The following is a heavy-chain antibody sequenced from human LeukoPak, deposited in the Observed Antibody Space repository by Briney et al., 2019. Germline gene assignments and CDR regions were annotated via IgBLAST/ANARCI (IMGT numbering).Heavy chain of an antibody. CDR2: ISSSSSYI. CDR3: ARHIEYSSSSRDY. D-gene: IGHD6-6*01. CDR1: GFTFSSYN. Sequence: GGSLRLSCAASGFTFSSYNMNWVRQAPGKGLEWVSSISSSSSYIYYADSVKGRFTISRDNDKNSLYLQMNSLRAEDTAVYYCARHIEYSSSSRDYWGQGTLVTVSS. J-gene: IGHJ4*02. V-gene: IGHV3-21*01.